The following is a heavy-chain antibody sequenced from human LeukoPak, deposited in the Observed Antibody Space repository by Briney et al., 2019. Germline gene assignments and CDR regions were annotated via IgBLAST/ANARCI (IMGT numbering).Heavy chain of an antibody. CDR3: ARLGYYYSYMDV. Sequence: SETLSLTCTVSGYSISNGYYWGWIRQPPGKGLEWIGSIYHSGSTYYNTSLKRRVTISVDTSKNQFSLKLSAVTAADTAVYFCARLGYYYSYMDVWGKGTSVTISS. CDR1: GYSISNGYY. V-gene: IGHV4-38-2*02. J-gene: IGHJ6*03. CDR2: IYHSGST.